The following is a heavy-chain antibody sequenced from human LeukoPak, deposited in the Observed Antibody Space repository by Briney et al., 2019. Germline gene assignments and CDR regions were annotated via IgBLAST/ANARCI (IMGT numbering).Heavy chain of an antibody. V-gene: IGHV4-4*02. CDR2: INHSGST. D-gene: IGHD3-22*01. Sequence: SETLSLTCAVSGGSISSSNWWSWVRQPPGKGLEWIGEINHSGSTNYNPSLKSRVTISVDTSKNQFSLKLSSVTAADTAVYYCARGRRRITMIVVVIMPRAFDIWGQGTMVTVSS. J-gene: IGHJ3*02. CDR1: GGSISSSNW. CDR3: ARGRRRITMIVVVIMPRAFDI.